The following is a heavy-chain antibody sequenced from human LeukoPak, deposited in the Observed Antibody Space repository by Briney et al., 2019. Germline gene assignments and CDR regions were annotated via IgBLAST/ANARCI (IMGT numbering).Heavy chain of an antibody. Sequence: ASVKVSCKASGYTFTGYYMHWVRQAPGQGLEWMGWINPNSGGTNYAQKSQGRVTMTRDTSISTAYMELSRLRSDDTAVYYCARNYDILTGYEHFDYWGQGTLVTVSS. V-gene: IGHV1-2*02. J-gene: IGHJ4*02. CDR3: ARNYDILTGYEHFDY. CDR1: GYTFTGYY. D-gene: IGHD3-9*01. CDR2: INPNSGGT.